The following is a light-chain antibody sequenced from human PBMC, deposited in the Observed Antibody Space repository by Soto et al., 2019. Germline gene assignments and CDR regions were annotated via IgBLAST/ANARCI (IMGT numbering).Light chain of an antibody. CDR2: EAI. V-gene: IGLV2-23*02. J-gene: IGLJ2*01. CDR3: CSYASGNTFL. Sequence: QSVLTQPASVSGSPGQSITISCTGTGSDTGGFDVASWYQQYPGKAPKLIIYEAIKRPSGISDRCSGSKSASTASLTISGLRAEDEAEYFCCSYASGNTFLFGGGTQLTVL. CDR1: GSDTGGFDV.